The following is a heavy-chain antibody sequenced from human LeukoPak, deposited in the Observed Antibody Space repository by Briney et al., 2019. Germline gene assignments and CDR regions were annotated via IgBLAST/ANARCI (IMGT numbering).Heavy chain of an antibody. J-gene: IGHJ4*02. CDR2: LSYDGINK. D-gene: IGHD2-15*01. V-gene: IGHV3-30-3*01. Sequence: GGSLRLSCAASGFTFSDYAMHWVRQAPGKGLEWVAGLSYDGINKNYADSVKGRFTISRDNAKNSLYLQMNSLRAEDTAVYYCAREPIVVVVAAPHFDYWGQGTLVTVSS. CDR1: GFTFSDYA. CDR3: AREPIVVVVAAPHFDY.